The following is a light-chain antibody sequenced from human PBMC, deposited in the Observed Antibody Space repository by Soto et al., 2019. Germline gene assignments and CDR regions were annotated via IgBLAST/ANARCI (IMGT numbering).Light chain of an antibody. Sequence: LTQPASVSGSPGQSITTSCTGTSSDVGGYNSVSWYQHHPGKAPKLMIFDVSDRPSGVSSRFSGSKSGNTASLTISGLQAEDEADYYCSSYTTSSTPHYVFGPGTKVTVL. CDR3: SSYTTSSTPHYV. CDR1: SSDVGGYNS. J-gene: IGLJ1*01. CDR2: DVS. V-gene: IGLV2-14*03.